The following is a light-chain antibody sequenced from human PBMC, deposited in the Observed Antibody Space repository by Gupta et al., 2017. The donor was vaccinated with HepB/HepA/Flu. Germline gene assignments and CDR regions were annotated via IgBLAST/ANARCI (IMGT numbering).Light chain of an antibody. CDR1: QSVRSN. CDR3: QQYNNWPPRT. J-gene: IGKJ1*01. Sequence: EIVMTQSPDTLSMSPGERATLSCRASQSVRSNLAWYQQKPGQAPRLLVYGASIRATGIPARFSGSGSETEFTLTISSRQSEDFAVYYCQQYNNWPPRTFGQGTRVEIK. CDR2: GAS. V-gene: IGKV3-15*01.